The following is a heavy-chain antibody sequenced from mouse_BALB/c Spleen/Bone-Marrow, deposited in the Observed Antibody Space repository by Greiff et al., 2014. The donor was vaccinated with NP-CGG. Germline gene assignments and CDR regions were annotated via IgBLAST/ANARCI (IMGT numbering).Heavy chain of an antibody. CDR1: GFSLTSYG. CDR3: ARITTATGAMDY. V-gene: IGHV2-9*02. J-gene: IGHJ4*01. D-gene: IGHD1-2*01. Sequence: VQLVESGPGLVAPSQSLSITCTVSGFSLTSYGVHWVRQPPGKGLEWLGVIWAGGSTNYNSALMSRLSISKDNSKSQVFLKMNSLQTDDPAMYYCARITTATGAMDYWGQGTSVTVSS. CDR2: IWAGGST.